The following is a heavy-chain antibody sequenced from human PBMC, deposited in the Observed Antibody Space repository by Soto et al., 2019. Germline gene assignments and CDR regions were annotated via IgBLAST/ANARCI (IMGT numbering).Heavy chain of an antibody. J-gene: IGHJ4*02. CDR2: IGGSGGST. D-gene: IGHD5-18*01. V-gene: IGHV3-23*01. Sequence: EVQLSESGGGLVQPGGSLRLSCAASGFTFSSYAMTWVRQAPGKGLEWVSSIGGSGGSTYSADSVKGRFTISRDNSKNSLDVQMNSLRAEDTALYYCAKDIRADTYGQVHYWGQGTLVTVSS. CDR1: GFTFSSYA. CDR3: AKDIRADTYGQVHY.